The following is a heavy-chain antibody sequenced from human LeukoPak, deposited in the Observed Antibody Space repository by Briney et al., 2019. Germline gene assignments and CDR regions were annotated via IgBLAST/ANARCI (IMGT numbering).Heavy chain of an antibody. J-gene: IGHJ4*02. V-gene: IGHV3-30*18. CDR1: GFTLNTYG. D-gene: IGHD2/OR15-2a*01. Sequence: PGGSLRLSCAASGFTLNTYGMYWVRQAPGKGLEWVAVISYDGSNKYYADSVKGRFTISRDNSKNTLFLQMNSLRAEDTALYYCAKLLITRVVIPPALDSWGQGTLVTVSS. CDR3: AKLLITRVVIPPALDS. CDR2: ISYDGSNK.